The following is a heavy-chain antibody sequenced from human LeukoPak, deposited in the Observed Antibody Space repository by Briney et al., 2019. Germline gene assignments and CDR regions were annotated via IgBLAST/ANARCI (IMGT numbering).Heavy chain of an antibody. V-gene: IGHV3-7*01. D-gene: IGHD3-16*01. J-gene: IGHJ4*02. CDR1: AFTFSSSW. CDR3: LAGGY. Sequence: GGYLRLSCAASAFTFSSSWMSWVRQAPGKGLEWVANIKQDGSETYYVDSVKGRFTISRDNAKNSMYLQMNSLRAEDTAVYYCLAGGYWGQGTLVTVSS. CDR2: IKQDGSET.